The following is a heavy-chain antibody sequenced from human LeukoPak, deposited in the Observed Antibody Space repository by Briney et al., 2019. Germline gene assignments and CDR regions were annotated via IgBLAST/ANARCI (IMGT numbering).Heavy chain of an antibody. D-gene: IGHD2-2*01. CDR1: GYTFSTYA. CDR2: ISGGNDNT. CDR3: AREGGGDVPAATPRTWFDP. V-gene: IGHV1-3*01. J-gene: IGHJ5*02. Sequence: GASVKASCKASGYTFSTYAMHWVRQAPGQRLEWVGWISGGNDNTKYSVKFQGRVTITRDTSANTAYMELISLRSEDTAVYYCAREGGGDVPAATPRTWFDPWGQGTLVTVSS.